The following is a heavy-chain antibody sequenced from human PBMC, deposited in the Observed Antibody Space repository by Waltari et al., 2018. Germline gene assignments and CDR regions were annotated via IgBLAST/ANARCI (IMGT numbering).Heavy chain of an antibody. Sequence: QVQLVQSGAEVKKPGSSVKVSCKASGGTFSSYAISWVRRAPGQGLEWMGGSIPIFGTANYAQKFQGRVTITADESTSTAYMELSSLRSEDTAVYYCARDFGIYGGNSGERWFDPWGQGTLVTVSS. J-gene: IGHJ5*02. CDR2: SIPIFGTA. D-gene: IGHD4-17*01. V-gene: IGHV1-69*01. CDR3: ARDFGIYGGNSGERWFDP. CDR1: GGTFSSYA.